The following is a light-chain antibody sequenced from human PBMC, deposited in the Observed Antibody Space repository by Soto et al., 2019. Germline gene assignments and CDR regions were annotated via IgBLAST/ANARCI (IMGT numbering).Light chain of an antibody. CDR1: QSVSSD. CDR2: DAS. J-gene: IGKJ1*01. Sequence: EIVLTQSPATLSLSPGERATLSCRASQSVSSDLAWYQQKPGQAPSLVIYDASYRATGIPARFSGSGSGTDFTLTISSLEPEDFAVYYCQQRTVWPRTFGQGTKVEVK. V-gene: IGKV3-11*01. CDR3: QQRTVWPRT.